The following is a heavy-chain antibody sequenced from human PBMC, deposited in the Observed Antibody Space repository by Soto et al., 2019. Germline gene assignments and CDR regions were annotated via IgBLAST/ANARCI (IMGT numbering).Heavy chain of an antibody. CDR1: DSVNSGYY. CDR3: ARGYSGYDPREYYFDY. D-gene: IGHD5-12*01. CDR2: IYYSGST. Sequence: HSGTVCNTGTEADSVNSGYYWSWIRQPPGKGLEWIGYIYYSGSTNYNPSLKSRVTISVDTSKNQFSLKLSSVTAADTAVYYCARGYSGYDPREYYFDYWGRGTLVTVSS. V-gene: IGHV4-59*07. J-gene: IGHJ4*02.